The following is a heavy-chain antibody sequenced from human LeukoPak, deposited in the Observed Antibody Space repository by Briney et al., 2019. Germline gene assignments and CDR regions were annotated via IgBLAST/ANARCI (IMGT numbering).Heavy chain of an antibody. CDR1: GYSFTSNG. D-gene: IGHD6-13*01. CDR2: ISIYNGDT. CDR3: ARDLYAPSQYSSSWYTGGNWFDP. V-gene: IGHV1-18*01. Sequence: GASVKVSCKASGYSFTSNGISWVRQAPGQGLEWMGWISIYNGDTNYAQNFQGRVTMTTDTSTNTVYMELRSLRSDDTAVYYCARDLYAPSQYSSSWYTGGNWFDPWGQGTLVTVSS. J-gene: IGHJ5*02.